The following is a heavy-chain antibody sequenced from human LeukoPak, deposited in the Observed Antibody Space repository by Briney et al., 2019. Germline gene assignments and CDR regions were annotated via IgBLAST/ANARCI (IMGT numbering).Heavy chain of an antibody. Sequence: PSETLSLTCSVSGGSISSYYWSWIRQPAGKGLEWIGRIYTSGSTNYNPSPKSRVTTSVDTSKNQFSLKLSSVTAADTAVYYCAADYRAYIWGQGTLVTVSS. D-gene: IGHD4-11*01. CDR2: IYTSGST. CDR1: GGSISSYY. CDR3: AADYRAYI. V-gene: IGHV4-4*07. J-gene: IGHJ4*02.